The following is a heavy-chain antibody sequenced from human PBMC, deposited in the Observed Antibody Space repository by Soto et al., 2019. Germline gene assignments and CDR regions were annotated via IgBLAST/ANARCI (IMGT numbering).Heavy chain of an antibody. J-gene: IGHJ6*02. Sequence: PGGSLRLSCAASGFTFSSYGMHWVRQAPGKGLEWVAVIWYDGSNKYYADSVKGRFTISRDNSKNTLYLQMNSLRAEDTAVYYCARDLLYVSGSHYYYYYGRAGRAQRTTDTGSS. D-gene: IGHD3-10*01. CDR2: IWYDGSNK. V-gene: IGHV3-33*01. CDR1: GFTFSSYG. CDR3: ARDLLYVSGSHYYYYYGRAG.